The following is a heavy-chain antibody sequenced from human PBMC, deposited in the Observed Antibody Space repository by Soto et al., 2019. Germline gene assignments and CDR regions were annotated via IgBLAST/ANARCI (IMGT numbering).Heavy chain of an antibody. V-gene: IGHV1-18*01. J-gene: IGHJ3*02. D-gene: IGHD6-19*01. CDR2: ISAYNGNT. CDR1: GYTFTSYG. Sequence: GASVKVSCKASGYTFTSYGISWVRQAPGQGLEWMGWISAYNGNTNYAQKLQGRVTMTTDTSTSTAYMELRRLRSDDTAVYYCAKDITRYSSGPKNVFAICGQGTMVTVSS. CDR3: AKDITRYSSGPKNVFAI.